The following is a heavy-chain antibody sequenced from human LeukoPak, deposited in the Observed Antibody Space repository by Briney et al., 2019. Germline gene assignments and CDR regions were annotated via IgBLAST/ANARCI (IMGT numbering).Heavy chain of an antibody. CDR1: GFTFSSYA. CDR2: ISGSGAST. CDR3: AKERGRRSYSLDYYYYIAV. Sequence: PGGSLRLSCAASGFTFSSYAMSWVRQAPGKGLEWVPAISGSGASTYYADSVKGRFTVSRDNSKNTLYLQMNSLRADHTAVYYCAKERGRRSYSLDYYYYIAVWGKVTTVTVSS. V-gene: IGHV3-23*01. D-gene: IGHD3-10*01. J-gene: IGHJ6*03.